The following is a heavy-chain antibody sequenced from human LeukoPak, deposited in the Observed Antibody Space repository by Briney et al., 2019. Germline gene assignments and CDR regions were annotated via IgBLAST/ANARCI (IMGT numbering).Heavy chain of an antibody. CDR1: GGTFSSYA. Sequence: SVKVSCKASGGTFSSYAISWVRQAPGQGLGWMGRIIPILGIANYAQKFQGRVTITADKSTSTAYMELSSLRSEDTAVYYCARSVYSSSWYSRWFDPWGQGTLVTVSS. CDR3: ARSVYSSSWYSRWFDP. D-gene: IGHD6-13*01. CDR2: IIPILGIA. J-gene: IGHJ5*02. V-gene: IGHV1-69*04.